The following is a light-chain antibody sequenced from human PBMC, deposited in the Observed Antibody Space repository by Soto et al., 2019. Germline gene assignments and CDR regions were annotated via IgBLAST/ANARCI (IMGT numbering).Light chain of an antibody. CDR1: QGISSY. V-gene: IGKV1-39*01. Sequence: DIQMTQTPSTLSGSVGDRVTITCRASQGISSYLAWYQQKPGKAPKILINAASSLQSGVPSRFSGSGSGTEFNLTISALQPEDFATYSCQQSYITPRTCGQGTKVDIK. CDR2: AAS. J-gene: IGKJ1*01. CDR3: QQSYITPRT.